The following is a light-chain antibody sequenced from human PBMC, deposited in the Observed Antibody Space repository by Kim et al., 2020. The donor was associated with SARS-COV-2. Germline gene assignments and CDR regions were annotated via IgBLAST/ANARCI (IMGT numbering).Light chain of an antibody. J-gene: IGKJ2*01. CDR3: MQNKNLPRT. Sequence: QPASISCMSSQGLLHSDGKTSLYWYVQKPGQPPQLLIYEVSNRFSGVPDRFSGSGSGTDFTLKISRVAAEDGGVYYCMQNKNLPRTFGQGTKLEI. CDR1: QGLLHSDGKTS. CDR2: EVS. V-gene: IGKV2D-29*01.